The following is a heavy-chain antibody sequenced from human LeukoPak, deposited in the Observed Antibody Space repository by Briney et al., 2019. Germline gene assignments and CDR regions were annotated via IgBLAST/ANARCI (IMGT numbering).Heavy chain of an antibody. CDR2: IYYSGST. CDR1: GGSISSSSYY. CDR3: AREARVYDGTGYYRISGVDY. Sequence: ASETLSLTCTVSGGSISSSSYYWGWIRQPPGKGLEWIGSIYYSGSTYYNPSLKSRVTISVDTSENQFSLRLSSVTAADTALYFCAREARVYDGTGYYRISGVDYWGQGTLVTVSS. D-gene: IGHD3-22*01. V-gene: IGHV4-39*07. J-gene: IGHJ4*02.